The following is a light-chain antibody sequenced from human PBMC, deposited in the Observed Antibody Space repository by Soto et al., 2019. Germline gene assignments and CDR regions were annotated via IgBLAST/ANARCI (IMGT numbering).Light chain of an antibody. Sequence: EIVLTQSPGTLSLSPGERATLSCRASQSVSSSYLAWYQQRPGQAPRLLIYGASSRATGIPDRFSGSGSGTDFTLTITRLEPEDFAVYYCQQYGSSPLLTFGQGPRLQIK. J-gene: IGKJ5*01. CDR1: QSVSSSY. CDR2: GAS. V-gene: IGKV3-20*01. CDR3: QQYGSSPLLT.